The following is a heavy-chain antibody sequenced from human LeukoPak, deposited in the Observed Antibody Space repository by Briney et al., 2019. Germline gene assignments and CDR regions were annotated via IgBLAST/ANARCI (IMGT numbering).Heavy chain of an antibody. V-gene: IGHV4-39*07. CDR1: GGSISSSSYY. J-gene: IGHJ4*02. D-gene: IGHD3-9*01. CDR2: IYYSGST. Sequence: SETLSLTCTVSGGSISSSSYYWGWIRRPPGKGLEWIGSIYYSGSTYYNPSLKSRVTISVDTSKNQFSLKLSSVTAADTAVYYCARAPLLTGYFDFDYWGQGTLVTVSS. CDR3: ARAPLLTGYFDFDY.